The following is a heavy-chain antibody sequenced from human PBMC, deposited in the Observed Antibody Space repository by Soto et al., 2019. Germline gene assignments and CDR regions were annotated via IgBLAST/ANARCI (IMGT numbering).Heavy chain of an antibody. D-gene: IGHD3-16*02. J-gene: IGHJ4*02. CDR2: IHYSGGATYSP. CDR1: GASNITDGYY. Sequence: PSENPDLTCTVSGASNITDGYYWTWIRQHPGKGLEWLGYIHYSGGATYSPSYNPSLQSRIAISVDISKSLFSLKLTSVTAADTAVYYCARVPTYYQYSIRYHPFHFCGQGSLV. CDR3: ARVPTYYQYSIRYHPFHF. V-gene: IGHV4-31*03.